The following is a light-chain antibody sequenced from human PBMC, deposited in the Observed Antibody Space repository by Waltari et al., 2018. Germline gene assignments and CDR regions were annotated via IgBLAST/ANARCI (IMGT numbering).Light chain of an antibody. Sequence: QSALTQHASVSGSPGQQLTFSCTGSNNDVGVYTSVSWNQQHPGNVPKLIIFDVSDRPSGVSDRFSGSKSGNTASLTISGLQAEDEADYYCCSCTSNSHYVFGTGTRVAVL. CDR1: NNDVGVYTS. CDR2: DVS. J-gene: IGLJ1*01. V-gene: IGLV2-14*03. CDR3: CSCTSNSHYV.